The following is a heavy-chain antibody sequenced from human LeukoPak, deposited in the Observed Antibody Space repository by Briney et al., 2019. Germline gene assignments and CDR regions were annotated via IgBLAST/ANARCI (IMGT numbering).Heavy chain of an antibody. J-gene: IGHJ3*02. V-gene: IGHV4-59*01. D-gene: IGHD2-15*01. CDR2: IYYSGST. Sequence: WSWIRQPPGKGLEWIGYIYYSGSTNYNPSLKSRVTISVDTSKNQFSLKLSSVTAADTAVYYCARVDIVVVVAATLGAFDIWGQGTMVTVSS. CDR3: ARVDIVVVVAATLGAFDI.